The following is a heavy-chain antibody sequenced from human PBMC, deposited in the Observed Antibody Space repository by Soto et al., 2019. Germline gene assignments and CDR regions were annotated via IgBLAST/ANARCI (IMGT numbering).Heavy chain of an antibody. CDR3: ALTPAYYYDRSGYYPHY. J-gene: IGHJ4*02. CDR2: IYWDDDK. D-gene: IGHD3-22*01. CDR1: GFSLSTSGVG. Sequence: QITLKESGPPLVKPTQTLTLTCTFSGFSLSTSGVGVGWIRQPPGKALEWLALIYWDDDKRYSPSLKSRLTSTKDTSKNQVVRTMTNKDPVDTATYYCALTPAYYYDRSGYYPHYWGQGTLVTVSS. V-gene: IGHV2-5*02.